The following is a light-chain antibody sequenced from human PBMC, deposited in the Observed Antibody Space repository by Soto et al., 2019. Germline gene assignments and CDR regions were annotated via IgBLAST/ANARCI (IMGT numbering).Light chain of an antibody. CDR1: QRISGH. Sequence: IKMIQSPPCLSAYVGERVTISCRTSQRISGHLNWYHQKSGKAPKLLIYAASSLQSGVPSRFSGSGSGTDFTLTISCLQSEDFATYYCQQYYSFPRTLGQRGNVVIK. CDR2: AAS. V-gene: IGKV1D-8*01. J-gene: IGKJ1*01. CDR3: QQYYSFPRT.